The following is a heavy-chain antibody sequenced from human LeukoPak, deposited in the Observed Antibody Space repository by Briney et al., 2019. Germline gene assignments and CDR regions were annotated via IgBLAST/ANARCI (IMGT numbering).Heavy chain of an antibody. D-gene: IGHD5-12*01. CDR1: GYTFTSYG. CDR3: ARDAAVDIVATPFDY. Sequence: GASVKVSCKASGYTFTSYGISWVRQAPGQGLEWMGWISAYNGNTNYAQKLQGRVTMATDTSTSTTYMELRSLRSDDTAVYYCARDAAVDIVATPFDYWGQGTLVTVSS. CDR2: ISAYNGNT. V-gene: IGHV1-18*01. J-gene: IGHJ4*02.